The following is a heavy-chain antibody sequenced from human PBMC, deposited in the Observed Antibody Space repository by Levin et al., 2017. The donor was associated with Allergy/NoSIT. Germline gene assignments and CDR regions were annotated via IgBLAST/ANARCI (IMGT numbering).Heavy chain of an antibody. J-gene: IGHJ5*01. Sequence: ASVKVSCKASGYTFTNHYIYWMRQAPGQGLEWMGIINPTLGSTTYAQKFQGRVTMTRDTSTSTVYMELTSLTSDDTAVYYCAREACSGNSCYAWFDSWGQGTLVTVSS. D-gene: IGHD2-2*01. V-gene: IGHV1-46*01. CDR1: GYTFTNHY. CDR3: AREACSGNSCYAWFDS. CDR2: INPTLGST.